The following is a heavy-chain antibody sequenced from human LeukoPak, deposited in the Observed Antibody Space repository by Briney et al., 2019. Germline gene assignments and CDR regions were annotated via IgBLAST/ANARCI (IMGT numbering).Heavy chain of an antibody. CDR2: IYYSGST. V-gene: IGHV4-59*01. Sequence: PSETLSLTCTVSGGSISSYYWSWIRQPPGKGLEWIGYIYYSGSTNYNPSLKSRVTISVDTSKNQFSLKLSSVTAADTAVYYCARVLGDILTGYSRYYYYYYMDVWGKGITVTVSS. CDR3: ARVLGDILTGYSRYYYYYYMDV. J-gene: IGHJ6*03. D-gene: IGHD3-9*01. CDR1: GGSISSYY.